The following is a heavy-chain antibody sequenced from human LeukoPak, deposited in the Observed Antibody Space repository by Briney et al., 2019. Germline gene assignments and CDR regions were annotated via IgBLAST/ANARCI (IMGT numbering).Heavy chain of an antibody. CDR3: AKDGYDILTGYYTSYFDY. D-gene: IGHD3-9*01. Sequence: GGSLRLSCAASGFTFSSYAMSWVRQAPGKGREWVSSISGSGGSTFYADSVKGRFTMSRDNSKNTLYRQMNSLRAEDTAVYYCAKDGYDILTGYYTSYFDYWGQGTLVTVSS. CDR1: GFTFSSYA. CDR2: ISGSGGST. V-gene: IGHV3-23*01. J-gene: IGHJ4*02.